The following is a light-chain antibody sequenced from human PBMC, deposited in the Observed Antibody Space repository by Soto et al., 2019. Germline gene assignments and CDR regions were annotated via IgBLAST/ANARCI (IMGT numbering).Light chain of an antibody. CDR2: DNN. CDR3: GTWDSSLSAVV. Sequence: QSVLTQPPSASGTPGQRVTISCSGRNSNIGSNYVYWYQQLPGTAPKLLIYDNNKRPSGIPDRFSGSKSGTSATLGITGLQTGDEADYYCGTWDSSLSAVVFGGGTKLTVL. CDR1: NSNIGSNY. J-gene: IGLJ2*01. V-gene: IGLV1-51*01.